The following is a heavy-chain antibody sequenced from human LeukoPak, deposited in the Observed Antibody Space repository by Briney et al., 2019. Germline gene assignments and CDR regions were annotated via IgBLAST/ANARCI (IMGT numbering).Heavy chain of an antibody. V-gene: IGHV3-9*01. J-gene: IGHJ6*02. CDR1: GFTFDDYA. CDR2: ISWNSGSI. CDR3: AKDRAVAGLYYYYGMDV. Sequence: GGSLRLSCAASGFTFDDYAMHWVRQAPGKGLEWVSGISWNSGSIGYADSVKGRFTISRDNAKNSLYLQTNSLRAEDTALYYCAKDRAVAGLYYYYGMDVWGQGTTVTVSS. D-gene: IGHD6-19*01.